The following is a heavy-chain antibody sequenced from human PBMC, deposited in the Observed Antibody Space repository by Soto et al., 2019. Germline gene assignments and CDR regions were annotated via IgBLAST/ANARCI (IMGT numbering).Heavy chain of an antibody. CDR1: GFTFSSYV. V-gene: IGHV3-30-3*01. D-gene: IGHD1-26*01. CDR2: ISHDGNNK. Sequence: QVQLVESGGGVVQPGRSLRLSCAASGFTFSSYVMHWVRQTPGKGLEWVAFISHDGNNKYYADSVKGRFTISRDNSENTLYLQMDSLRAEDTAVYYWARDDGGGRECDLGYWGQGPLVTVSS. J-gene: IGHJ4*02. CDR3: ARDDGGGRECDLGY.